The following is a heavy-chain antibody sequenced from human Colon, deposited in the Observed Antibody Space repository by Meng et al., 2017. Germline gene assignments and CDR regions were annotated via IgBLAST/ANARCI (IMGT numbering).Heavy chain of an antibody. J-gene: IGHJ4*02. D-gene: IGHD3-16*01. V-gene: IGHV4-39*01. CDR2: IYYSGAT. CDR3: ARRVHDGRHYHYFDY. CDR1: GGSIRSTGNY. Sequence: QVQLQESGPGLVKPSETLSITCTVSGGSIRSTGNYWDWFRQPPGTRLEWIGSIYYSGATYYNPSLKSRVTMSVDTSKNQFSLRLSSVTAADTAVYFCARRVHDGRHYHYFDYWGQGALVTVSS.